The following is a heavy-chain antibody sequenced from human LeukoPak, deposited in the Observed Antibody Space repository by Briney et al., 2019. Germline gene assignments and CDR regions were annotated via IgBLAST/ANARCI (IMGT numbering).Heavy chain of an antibody. V-gene: IGHV1-69*06. CDR3: ARVGRQSY. J-gene: IGHJ4*02. Sequence: ASVKVSCKASGGTLSSYAISWVRQAPGQGLEWMGGIIPIFGTANYAQKFQGRVTITADKSTSTVYMELSSLRSEDTAVYYCARVGRQSYWGQGILVTVSS. CDR2: IIPIFGTA. CDR1: GGTLSSYA. D-gene: IGHD2-15*01.